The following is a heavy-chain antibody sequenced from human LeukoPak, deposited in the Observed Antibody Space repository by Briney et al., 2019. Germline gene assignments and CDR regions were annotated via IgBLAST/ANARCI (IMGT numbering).Heavy chain of an antibody. V-gene: IGHV4-59*01. J-gene: IGHJ4*02. D-gene: IGHD3-10*01. CDR3: ARDIWGARSYFH. CDR1: GGSISSYY. CDR2: ISYSDST. Sequence: SATLSLACTASGGSISSYYWSWLRQPPGKRLEWIGYISYSDSTNYNPSLKSRVTISVDTSKNEFSLKLSPVAAADTAVYYCARDIWGARSYFHWGEGTLVIVSS.